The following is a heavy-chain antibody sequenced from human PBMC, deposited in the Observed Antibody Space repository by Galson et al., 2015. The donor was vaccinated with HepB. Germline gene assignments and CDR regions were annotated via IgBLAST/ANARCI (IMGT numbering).Heavy chain of an antibody. V-gene: IGHV3-21*01. J-gene: IGHJ6*02. CDR1: GFTFSSYS. D-gene: IGHD1-26*01. Sequence: SLRLSCAASGFTFSSYSMNWVRQAPGKGLEWVSSISSSSSYIYYADSVKGRFTISRDNAKNSLYLQMNSLRAEDTAVYYCARGAYSGSYWENYYYYGMDVWGQGTTVTVSS. CDR3: ARGAYSGSYWENYYYYGMDV. CDR2: ISSSSSYI.